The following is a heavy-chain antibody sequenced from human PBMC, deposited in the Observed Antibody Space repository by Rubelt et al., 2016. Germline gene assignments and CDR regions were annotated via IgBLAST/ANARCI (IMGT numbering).Heavy chain of an antibody. D-gene: IGHD5-18*01. CDR1: GGSISSYY. J-gene: IGHJ4*02. CDR2: IYYSGST. CDR3: ARGLDTASEQYYFDY. Sequence: QVQLQESGPGLVKPSETLSLTCTVSGGSISSYYWSWIRQPPGKGLEWIGYIYYSGSTNYNPSFKSRVTISVDTSKTQFSLKLSSGTAADTAVYYCARGLDTASEQYYFDYWGQGTLVTVSS. V-gene: IGHV4-59*08.